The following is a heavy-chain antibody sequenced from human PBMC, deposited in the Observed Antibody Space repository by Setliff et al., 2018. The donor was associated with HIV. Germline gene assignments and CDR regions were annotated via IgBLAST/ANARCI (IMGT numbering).Heavy chain of an antibody. CDR3: ARESPDGLDY. D-gene: IGHD2-8*01. CDR2: IYSNGKT. V-gene: IGHV4-61*02. CDR1: GGSISSRSYY. Sequence: PSETLSLTCTVSGGSISSRSYYWSWLRQPAGKGLEWIGRIYSNGKTDYNPSLKSRVTISEDTSKNQFSLKVNSVTAADPAMYFCARESPDGLDYWGQGSLVTVSS. J-gene: IGHJ4*02.